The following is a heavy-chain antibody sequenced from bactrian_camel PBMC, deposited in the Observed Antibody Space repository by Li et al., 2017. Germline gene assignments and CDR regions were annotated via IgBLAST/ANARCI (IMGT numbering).Heavy chain of an antibody. J-gene: IGHJ4*01. D-gene: IGHD1*01. CDR1: EYTYSRNN. CDR3: AAAPRWRRCPSTDPREYNI. Sequence: VQLVESGGGSVQPGGSLRLSCAASEYTYSRNNMAWFRQSPGLEREGLAVIDTRSGGTLYADSVKGRFTISEDTAENTLHLLMNSLKPEDTAVYYCAAAPRWRRCPSTDPREYNIWGQGTQVTVS. CDR2: IDTRSGGT. V-gene: IGHV3S40*01.